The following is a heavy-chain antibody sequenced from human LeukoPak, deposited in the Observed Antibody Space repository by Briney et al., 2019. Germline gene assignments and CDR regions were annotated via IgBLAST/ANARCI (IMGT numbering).Heavy chain of an antibody. CDR1: GGSVSSYY. CDR3: ARQRIAAAGTGYFDY. CDR2: IYYSGST. V-gene: IGHV4-59*08. Sequence: PSETLSLTCTVSGGSVSSYYWSWIRQPPGKGLEWIGFIYYSGSTNYNPSLKRRATISVDTSKNQFSLKLSSVTAADTAVYYCARQRIAAAGTGYFDYWGQGTLVTVSS. D-gene: IGHD6-13*01. J-gene: IGHJ4*02.